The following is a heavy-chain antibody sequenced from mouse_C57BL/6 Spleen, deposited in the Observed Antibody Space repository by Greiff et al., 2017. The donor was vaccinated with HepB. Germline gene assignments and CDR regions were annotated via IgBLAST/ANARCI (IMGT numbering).Heavy chain of an antibody. CDR1: GYTFTSYW. J-gene: IGHJ2*01. CDR2: IDPSDSYT. CDR3: ARSWTVYYFDY. V-gene: IGHV1-50*01. Sequence: QVQLQQSGAELVKPGASVKLSCKASGYTFTSYWMQWVKQRPGQGLEWIGEIDPSDSYTNYNQKFKGKATLTVDTSSSTAYMQLSSLTSEDSAVYYCARSWTVYYFDYWGQGTTLTVSS.